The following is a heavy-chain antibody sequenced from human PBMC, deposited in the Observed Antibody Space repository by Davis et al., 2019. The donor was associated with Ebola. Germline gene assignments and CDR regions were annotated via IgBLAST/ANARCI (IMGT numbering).Heavy chain of an antibody. D-gene: IGHD2-2*01. J-gene: IGHJ2*01. Sequence: AASVKVSCKASGYTFTTYEINWVRQAPGQGLEWMGWMNPNSGDTGYAQSFQGRVAMTRDTSISTAYMELSSLRSDDTAVYYCARAIKYSASWYWFFDLWGRGTLVTVST. CDR1: GYTFTTYE. CDR3: ARAIKYSASWYWFFDL. CDR2: MNPNSGDT. V-gene: IGHV1-8*01.